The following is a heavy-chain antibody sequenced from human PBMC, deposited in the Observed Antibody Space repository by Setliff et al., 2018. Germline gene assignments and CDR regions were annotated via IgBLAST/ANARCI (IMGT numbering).Heavy chain of an antibody. CDR3: ARTCSGSGCYAGLES. CDR2: IWDDGGNK. Sequence: GGSLRLSCAASGFTFSTYRMHWVRQAPGKGLEWVAVIWDDGGNKYHADSVKGRLTISRDNSKNTLYLQMNSLRPEDTGVYYCARTCSGSGCYAGLESWGQGTPVTVSS. V-gene: IGHV3-33*08. J-gene: IGHJ4*02. CDR1: GFTFSTYR. D-gene: IGHD2-15*01.